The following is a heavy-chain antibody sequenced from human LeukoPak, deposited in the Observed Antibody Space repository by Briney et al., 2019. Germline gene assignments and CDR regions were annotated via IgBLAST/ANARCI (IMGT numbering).Heavy chain of an antibody. CDR1: GGSISSYY. CDR2: IYYSGST. V-gene: IGHV4-59*08. J-gene: IGHJ4*02. Sequence: SETLSLTCTVSGGSISSYYWSWIRQPPGEGLEWIGYIYYSGSTNYNPSLKSRVTISVDTSKNQFSLKLSSVTAADTAVYYCARGNYLTFDFWGQGTLVSVSS. CDR3: ARGNYLTFDF. D-gene: IGHD1-7*01.